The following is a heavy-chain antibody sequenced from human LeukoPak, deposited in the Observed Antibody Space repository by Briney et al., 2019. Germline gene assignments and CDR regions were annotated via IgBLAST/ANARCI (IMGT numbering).Heavy chain of an antibody. D-gene: IGHD2-2*02. CDR3: AREGCSSTSCYTDY. V-gene: IGHV3-21*01. CDR1: GFTFSSYS. J-gene: IGHJ4*02. Sequence: GGSLRLSCAASGFTFSSYSMNWVRQAPGKGLEWVSSISSSSSYIYYADSVKGRFTISRDNAKNSLYLQMNSLRAEDTAVYYCAREGCSSTSCYTDYWGRGTLVTVSS. CDR2: ISSSSSYI.